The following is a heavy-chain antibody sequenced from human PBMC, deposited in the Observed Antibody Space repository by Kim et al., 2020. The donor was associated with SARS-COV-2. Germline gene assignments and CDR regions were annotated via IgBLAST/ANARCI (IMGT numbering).Heavy chain of an antibody. D-gene: IGHD3-22*01. CDR3: TTSYYYDSSGNAKWAFDS. V-gene: IGHV3-15*01. Sequence: GGSLSLSCAASGFTFSNAWMSWVRQAPGKGLEWVGRIKSKTDGGTTDYAAPVKGRFTISRDDSKNTLYLQMNSLKTEDTAVYYCTTSYYYDSSGNAKWAFDSWGQGTMVTDSS. CDR1: GFTFSNAW. CDR2: IKSKTDGGTT. J-gene: IGHJ3*02.